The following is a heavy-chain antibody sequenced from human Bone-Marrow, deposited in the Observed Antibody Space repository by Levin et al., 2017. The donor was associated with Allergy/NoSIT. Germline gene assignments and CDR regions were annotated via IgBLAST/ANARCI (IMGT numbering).Heavy chain of an antibody. CDR2: ISSSSSYI. CDR3: ARAVSDYDFWSGYAYYYYYYMDG. J-gene: IGHJ6*03. D-gene: IGHD3-3*01. CDR1: GFTFSSYS. V-gene: IGHV3-21*01. Sequence: GGSLRLSCAASGFTFSSYSMNWVRQAPGKGLEWVSSISSSSSYIYYADSVKGRFTISRDNAKNSLYLQMNSLRAEDTAVYYCARAVSDYDFWSGYAYYYYYYMDGWGKGTTVTVSS.